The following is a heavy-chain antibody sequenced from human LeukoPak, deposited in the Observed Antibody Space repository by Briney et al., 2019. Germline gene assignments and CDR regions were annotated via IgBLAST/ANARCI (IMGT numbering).Heavy chain of an antibody. V-gene: IGHV4-59*08. CDR1: GGSLSSYY. Sequence: SETLSLTCTVSGGSLSSYYWSWIRQPPGERLEWIAYIYYSGSTNYNPSLKSRVTISVDTSKNQFSLKLSSVTAADTAVYYCARYCSGGSCPYGFDMWGQGTMVTVSS. D-gene: IGHD2-15*01. CDR3: ARYCSGGSCPYGFDM. J-gene: IGHJ3*02. CDR2: IYYSGST.